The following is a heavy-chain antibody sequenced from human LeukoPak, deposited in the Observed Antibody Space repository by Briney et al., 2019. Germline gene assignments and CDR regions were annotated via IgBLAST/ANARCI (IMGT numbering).Heavy chain of an antibody. V-gene: IGHV3-48*03. CDR3: ARGGSSGWYVDV. CDR1: GFTFSSYE. Sequence: GGSLRLSCAASGFTFSSYEMNWVRQAPGKGLEWVSYISSSGSTIYYADSVKGRFTISRDNAKNSLYLQMNRLSVEDTAVYYCARGGSSGWYVDVWGKGTTVTVSS. CDR2: ISSSGSTI. J-gene: IGHJ6*04. D-gene: IGHD6-19*01.